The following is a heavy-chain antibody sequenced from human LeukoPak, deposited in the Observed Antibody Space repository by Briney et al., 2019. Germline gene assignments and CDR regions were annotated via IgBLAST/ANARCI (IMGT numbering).Heavy chain of an antibody. V-gene: IGHV1-2*02. CDR3: ARAANYDSSGYQDY. D-gene: IGHD3-22*01. CDR1: GYTFTGYY. CDR2: INPNSGGT. Sequence: GASVKVSCKASGYTFTGYYMHWVRQAPGQRLEWMGWINPNSGGTNYAQKFQGRVTMTRDTSISTAYMELSRLRSDDTAVYYCARAANYDSSGYQDYWGQGTLVTVSS. J-gene: IGHJ4*02.